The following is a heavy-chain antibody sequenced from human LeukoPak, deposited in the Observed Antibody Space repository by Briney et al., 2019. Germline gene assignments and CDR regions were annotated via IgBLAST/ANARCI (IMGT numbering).Heavy chain of an antibody. Sequence: GGSLRLSCAASGFTFSSYGMHWVRQAPGKGLEWVAVISYDGSNKYYADSVKGRFTISRDNSKNTLYLQMNSLRAEDTAVYYCAKDSSIVTAAISAFDIWGQGTMVTVSS. CDR2: ISYDGSNK. D-gene: IGHD2-2*02. CDR1: GFTFSSYG. J-gene: IGHJ3*02. V-gene: IGHV3-30*18. CDR3: AKDSSIVTAAISAFDI.